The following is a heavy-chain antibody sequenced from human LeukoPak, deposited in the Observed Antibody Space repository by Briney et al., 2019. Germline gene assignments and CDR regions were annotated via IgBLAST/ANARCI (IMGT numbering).Heavy chain of an antibody. V-gene: IGHV3-23*01. Sequence: GGSLRLSCAASGFTFSSYAMSWVRQAPGKGLEWVSAISGSGGSTYYADSVKGRFTISRDNSKNTLYLQMNSLRAEDTAVYYCAKEGYDSSRTIDAFDVWGQGPMVTVSS. CDR2: ISGSGGST. CDR1: GFTFSSYA. CDR3: AKEGYDSSRTIDAFDV. J-gene: IGHJ3*01. D-gene: IGHD3-22*01.